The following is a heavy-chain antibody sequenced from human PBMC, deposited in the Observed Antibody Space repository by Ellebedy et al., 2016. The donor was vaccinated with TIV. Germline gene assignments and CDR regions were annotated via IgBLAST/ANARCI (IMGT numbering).Heavy chain of an antibody. V-gene: IGHV3-23*01. D-gene: IGHD3-10*01. CDR3: ARDPYYGFGYFDL. J-gene: IGHJ2*01. CDR2: YRGFDDLT. CDR1: GFTFSTFD. Sequence: GGSLRLXCTASGFTFSTFDMTWVRQAPGKGLEWVSLYRGFDDLTYYADSVKGRFTISRDNSKNTLYLQMNSLRADDTAVYYCARDPYYGFGYFDLWGRGTLVTVSS.